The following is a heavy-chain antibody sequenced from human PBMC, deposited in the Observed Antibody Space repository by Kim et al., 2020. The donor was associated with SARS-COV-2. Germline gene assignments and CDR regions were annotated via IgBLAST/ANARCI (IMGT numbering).Heavy chain of an antibody. V-gene: IGHV3-21*01. CDR1: GFTFSDYS. CDR2: ISSGSSYI. D-gene: IGHD3-16*01. J-gene: IGHJ4*02. CDR3: ARDLGRDGPEVHPDY. Sequence: GGSLRLSCAASGFTFSDYSMNWVRQAPGKGLEWISSISSGSSYIFYADSVKGRFTISRDNAKNSLYLQMNSLRPADTAVYYCARDLGRDGPEVHPDYWAQGTLVTVSS.